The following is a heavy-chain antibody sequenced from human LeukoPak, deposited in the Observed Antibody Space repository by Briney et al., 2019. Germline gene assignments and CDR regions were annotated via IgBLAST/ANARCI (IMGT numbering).Heavy chain of an antibody. CDR3: ARLQYSHYDILTGPTMGFDY. CDR2: INHSGST. V-gene: IGHV4-38-2*02. CDR1: GYSISSGYY. J-gene: IGHJ4*02. Sequence: SETLSLTCTVSGYSISSGYYWGWIRQPPGKGLEWIGEINHSGSTNYNPSLKSRVTISVDTSKNQFSLKLSSVTAADTAVYYCARLQYSHYDILTGPTMGFDYWGQGTLVTVSS. D-gene: IGHD3-9*01.